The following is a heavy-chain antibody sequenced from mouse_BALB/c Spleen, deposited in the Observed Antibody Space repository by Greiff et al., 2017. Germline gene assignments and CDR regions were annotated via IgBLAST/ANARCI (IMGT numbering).Heavy chain of an antibody. D-gene: IGHD2-3*01. Sequence: QVQLKESGPGLEQPSQSLSITCTVSGFSLTSYGVHWVRQSPGKGLEWLGVIWSGGSTDYNAAFISRLSISKDNSKSQVFFKMNSLQADDTAIYYCARNKGYYDGYYLDYWGQGTTLTVSS. V-gene: IGHV2-4-1*01. J-gene: IGHJ2*01. CDR2: IWSGGST. CDR1: GFSLTSYG. CDR3: ARNKGYYDGYYLDY.